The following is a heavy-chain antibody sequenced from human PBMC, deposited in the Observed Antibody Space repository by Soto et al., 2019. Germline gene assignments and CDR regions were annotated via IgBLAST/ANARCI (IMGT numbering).Heavy chain of an antibody. CDR2: ISSSSSYI. CDR3: ARSGAMWAYFDY. CDR1: GFTFSSYS. Sequence: PGGSLRLSCAASGFTFSSYSMNSVRQAPGKGLEWVSSISSSSSYIYYADSVKGRFTISRDNAKNSLYLQMNSLRAEDTAVYYCARSGAMWAYFDYWGQGTLVTVSS. J-gene: IGHJ4*02. D-gene: IGHD1-26*01. V-gene: IGHV3-21*01.